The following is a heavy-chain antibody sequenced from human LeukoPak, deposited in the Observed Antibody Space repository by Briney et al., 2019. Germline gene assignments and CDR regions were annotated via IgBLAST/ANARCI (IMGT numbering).Heavy chain of an antibody. CDR3: AREGTAVAGTDAFDI. Sequence: SGTLSLTCTVSGGSISSYYWSWIRQPPGKGLEWIGYIYYSGSTNYNPSLKSRVTISVDTSKNQFSLKLSSVTAADTAVYYCAREGTAVAGTDAFDIWGQGTMVTVSS. V-gene: IGHV4-59*01. D-gene: IGHD6-19*01. CDR2: IYYSGST. CDR1: GGSISSYY. J-gene: IGHJ3*02.